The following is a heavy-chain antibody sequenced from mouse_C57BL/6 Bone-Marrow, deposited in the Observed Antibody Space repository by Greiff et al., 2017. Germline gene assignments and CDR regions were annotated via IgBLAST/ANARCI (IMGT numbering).Heavy chain of an antibody. CDR3: ARHAALVGHYAMDY. J-gene: IGHJ4*01. V-gene: IGHV2-6-1*01. CDR1: GFSLTSYG. CDR2: IWSDGST. D-gene: IGHD3-1*01. Sequence: VQLQQSGPGLVAPSQCLSITCTVSGFSLTSYGVHWVRQPPGKGLEWLVVIWSDGSTTYNSALKSRLSISKDNSKSHVFLKMNILQTNDTAMYYYARHAALVGHYAMDYWGQGTSVTVSS.